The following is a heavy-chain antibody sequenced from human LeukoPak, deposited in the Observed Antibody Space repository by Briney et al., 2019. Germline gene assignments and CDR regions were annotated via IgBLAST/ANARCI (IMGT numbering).Heavy chain of an antibody. CDR1: GFTFSDYY. CDR2: IGSSGSFT. J-gene: IGHJ4*02. V-gene: IGHV3-11*05. Sequence: GGSLRLSCAASGFTFSDYYMSWTRQAPGKGLGWVSYIGSSGSFTNYADSVKGRFTISRDNAKNSLYLQMNSLRPEDTAVYYCARVGTIAAAGTCDYWGQGTLVAVSS. CDR3: ARVGTIAAAGTCDY. D-gene: IGHD6-13*01.